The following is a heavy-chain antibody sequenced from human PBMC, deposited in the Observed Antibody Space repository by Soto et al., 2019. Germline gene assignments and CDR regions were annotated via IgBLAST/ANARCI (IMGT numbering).Heavy chain of an antibody. V-gene: IGHV3-72*01. J-gene: IGHJ6*01. Sequence: GGSLRLSCAASGFTFSDHYMDWVRQAPGKGLEWVGRTRNKANSYTTEYAASVKGRLTIPRDDLMKSLYLQMNSLETEDTAVNYCASVRRDRYNWFHHNYYYRMEVWAQGTPVTVS. CDR3: ASVRRDRYNWFHHNYYYRMEV. D-gene: IGHD1-1*01. CDR1: GFTFSDHY. CDR2: TRNKANSYTT.